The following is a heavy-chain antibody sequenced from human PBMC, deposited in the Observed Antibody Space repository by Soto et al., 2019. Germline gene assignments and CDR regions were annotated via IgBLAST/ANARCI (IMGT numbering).Heavy chain of an antibody. CDR3: ARDERIAVAGTDT. CDR1: GFSFSNYA. CDR2: ISGPGGST. V-gene: IGHV3-23*01. J-gene: IGHJ5*02. Sequence: EVQLLESGAGLVQPGGSLRLSCEASGFSFSNYAMTWVRQAAGKGLEWVSSISGPGGSTYYADSVQGRFTISRDNSKNTLFLPMHSLRADATALYFCARDERIAVAGTDTWGQGILVTFTS. D-gene: IGHD6-19*01.